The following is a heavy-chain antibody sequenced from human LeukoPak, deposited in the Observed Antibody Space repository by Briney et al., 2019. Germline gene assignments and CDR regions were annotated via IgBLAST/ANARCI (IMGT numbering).Heavy chain of an antibody. D-gene: IGHD2-8*01. J-gene: IGHJ4*02. CDR3: ASLYCTNGVCYTGPFDY. V-gene: IGHV1-69*06. CDR2: IIPIFGTA. CDR1: GYTFTGYY. Sequence: SVKVSCKASGYTFTGYYMHWVRQAPGQGLEWMGGIIPIFGTANYAQKFQGRVTITADKSTSTAYMELSSLRSEDTAVYYCASLYCTNGVCYTGPFDYWGQGTLVTVSS.